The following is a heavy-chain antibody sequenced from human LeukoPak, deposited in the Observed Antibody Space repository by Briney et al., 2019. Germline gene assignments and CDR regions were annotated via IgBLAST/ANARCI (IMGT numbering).Heavy chain of an antibody. Sequence: GGSLRLSCAASGFTFSTSSMDWVRQAPGKGLEWVAYISGSSSYIYYADSVKGRFTISRDNAKNSLYLQMNSLRAEDTAVYYCATKVPGTSHFSHWGQGILVTVSS. V-gene: IGHV3-21*01. CDR1: GFTFSTSS. CDR2: ISGSSSYI. CDR3: ATKVPGTSHFSH. D-gene: IGHD6-19*01. J-gene: IGHJ4*02.